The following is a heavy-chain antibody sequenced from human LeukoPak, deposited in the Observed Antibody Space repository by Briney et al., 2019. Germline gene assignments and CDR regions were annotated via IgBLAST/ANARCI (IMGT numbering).Heavy chain of an antibody. CDR3: ATGQILYGSHH. V-gene: IGHV4-59*01. CDR2: VYYTGGT. CDR1: GGPITAFY. Sequence: PSETLSLTCTISGGPITAFYWSWIRQPPGKGLEWIGYVYYTGGTNYNPSLNSRVTISLDTSKSHFSLRLTSVTAADTAVYYCATGQILYGSHHWGLGTLVTVSS. D-gene: IGHD3-10*01. J-gene: IGHJ5*02.